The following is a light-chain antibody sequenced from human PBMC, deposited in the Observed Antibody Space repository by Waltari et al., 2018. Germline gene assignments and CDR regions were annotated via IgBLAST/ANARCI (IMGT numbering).Light chain of an antibody. J-gene: IGLJ1*01. CDR3: SSYTTSRTYV. V-gene: IGLV2-14*01. CDR2: EVT. CDR1: NSDVGSYNF. Sequence: QSALTQPASVSGSPGPSITISCTGTNSDVGSYNFVSWYQQHPGEAPKLMIFEVTNRPSGVSNRFSGSKSGNTASLIISGLQGEDEADYYCSSYTTSRTYVFGTGTKVTVL.